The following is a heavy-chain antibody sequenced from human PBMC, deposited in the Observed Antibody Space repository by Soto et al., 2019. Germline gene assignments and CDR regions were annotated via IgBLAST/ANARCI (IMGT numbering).Heavy chain of an antibody. CDR1: GGTFSSYT. Sequence: QVQLVQSGAEVKKPGSSVKVSCKASGGTFSSYTISWVRQAPGQGLEWMGRIIPILGIANYAQKCQGRVTNTADKSTSTAYMELSSLRSEDTDVYYCVDLNMDVWGKGTTVTVAS. CDR3: VDLNMDV. V-gene: IGHV1-69*02. J-gene: IGHJ6*03. CDR2: IIPILGIA.